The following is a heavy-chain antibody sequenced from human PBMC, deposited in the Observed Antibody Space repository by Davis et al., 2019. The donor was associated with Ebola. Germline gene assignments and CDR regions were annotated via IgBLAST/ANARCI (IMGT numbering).Heavy chain of an antibody. Sequence: PSETLSLTCTVSGGSISSGGYYWSWIRQHPGKGLEWIGYIYYSGSTYYNPSLKSRVTISVDTSKNQFSLKLSSVTAADTAVYYCATTPIINCTNGVCYFWFDPWGQGTLVTVSS. V-gene: IGHV4-31*03. CDR3: ATTPIINCTNGVCYFWFDP. CDR2: IYYSGST. D-gene: IGHD2-8*01. J-gene: IGHJ5*02. CDR1: GGSISSGGYY.